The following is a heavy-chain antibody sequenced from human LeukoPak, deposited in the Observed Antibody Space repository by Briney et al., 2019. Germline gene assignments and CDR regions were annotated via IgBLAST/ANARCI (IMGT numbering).Heavy chain of an antibody. CDR3: ANYDTTGFYFDQ. D-gene: IGHD3-22*01. Sequence: GGSLRLSRSASGLTVSSNYMSWVRQAPGKGLEWVSLLYSDGTTYYADSVRGRFAISRDNSKNTLYLQMFSLRAEDTAMYYCANYDTTGFYFDQWGQGTLVTVSS. CDR1: GLTVSSNY. V-gene: IGHV3-53*01. CDR2: LYSDGTT. J-gene: IGHJ4*02.